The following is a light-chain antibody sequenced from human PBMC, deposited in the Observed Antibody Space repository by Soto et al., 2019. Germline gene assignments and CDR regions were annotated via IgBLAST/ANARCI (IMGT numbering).Light chain of an antibody. Sequence: QSVLTQPASVSGSPGQSITISCTGTSSDVGGYNYVSWYQQYPGKAPKLMIFEVSNRPSGVSNRFSGTKSGNTASLTISGPQTEDEADYYCCSYTGTSTLVFGSGTKLTVL. CDR2: EVS. V-gene: IGLV2-14*01. J-gene: IGLJ1*01. CDR3: CSYTGTSTLV. CDR1: SSDVGGYNY.